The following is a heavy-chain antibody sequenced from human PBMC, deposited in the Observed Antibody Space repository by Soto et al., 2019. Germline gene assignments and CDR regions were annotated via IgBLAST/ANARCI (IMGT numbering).Heavy chain of an antibody. V-gene: IGHV1-18*01. CDR2: ISAYNGNT. J-gene: IGHJ6*02. D-gene: IGHD5-12*01. CDR3: TRPKNELRFYSYNGIDV. CDR1: GYTFASYA. Sequence: ASVKVSCKASGYTFASYAISWMRQAPGQGLEWMGWISAYNGNTNYAQKLQGRVTMTTDTSTSTAYMELNSLKTEDTAVYYCTRPKNELRFYSYNGIDVWGQGTTVTVSS.